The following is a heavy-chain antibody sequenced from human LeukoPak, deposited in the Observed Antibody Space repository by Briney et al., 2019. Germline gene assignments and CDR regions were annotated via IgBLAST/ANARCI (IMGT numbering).Heavy chain of an antibody. J-gene: IGHJ4*02. D-gene: IGHD1-14*01. V-gene: IGHV3-74*01. CDR1: GLTLSTYW. Sequence: GGSLRLSCAASGLTLSTYWMHWVRQAPGKGLVWVSHINNDGTATTYADFVKGRFTISRDNAKNTLYLQMNSLRAEDAAVYYCVRDSNLSLDYWGQGALVTVSS. CDR3: VRDSNLSLDY. CDR2: INNDGTAT.